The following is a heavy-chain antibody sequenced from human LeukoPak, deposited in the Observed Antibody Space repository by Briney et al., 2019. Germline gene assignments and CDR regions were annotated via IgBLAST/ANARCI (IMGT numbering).Heavy chain of an antibody. CDR1: GFTFSSYA. D-gene: IGHD2-15*01. CDR2: ISYDGSTK. CDR3: AKVRPEYCSGGTCFDTFDI. V-gene: IGHV3-30*04. J-gene: IGHJ3*02. Sequence: GGSLRLSCAASGFTFSSYAMHWVRQAPGKGLEWVTSISYDGSTKYYADSVKGRFTISRDNSKNTLYLQMNSLRAEDTALYYCAKVRPEYCSGGTCFDTFDIWGQGTMVTVSS.